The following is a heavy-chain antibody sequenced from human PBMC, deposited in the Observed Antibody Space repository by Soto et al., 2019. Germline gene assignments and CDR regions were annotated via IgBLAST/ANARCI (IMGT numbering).Heavy chain of an antibody. J-gene: IGHJ3*02. D-gene: IGHD6-19*01. CDR2: ISAYNGNT. V-gene: IGHV1-18*01. Sequence: SCKASGYTFTSYGISWVRQAPGQGLEWMGWISAYNGNTNYAQKLQGRVTMTTDTSTSTAYMELRSLRSDDTAVYYCARSYSSGWHDAFDIWGQGTMVTVSS. CDR3: ARSYSSGWHDAFDI. CDR1: GYTFTSYG.